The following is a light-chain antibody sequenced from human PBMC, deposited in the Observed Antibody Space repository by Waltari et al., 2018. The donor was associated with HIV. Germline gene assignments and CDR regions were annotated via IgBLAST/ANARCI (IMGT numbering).Light chain of an antibody. J-gene: IGLJ3*02. V-gene: IGLV3-21*01. CDR2: DAS. CDR1: DIGSKT. CDR3: QVWDSNSDHWV. Sequence: SYVLTQPPSVSVAPGTTVRVSCGGYDIGSKTVHWYQQTPGQAPVLVIFDASDRPSGIPERFSGSNSVNTATLTISRVEAGDEADYYCQVWDSNSDHWVFGGGTKLTVL.